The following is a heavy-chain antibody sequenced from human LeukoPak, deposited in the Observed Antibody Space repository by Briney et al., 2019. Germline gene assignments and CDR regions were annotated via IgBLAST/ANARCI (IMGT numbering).Heavy chain of an antibody. CDR1: GFTFSSYG. CDR2: IWYDGSNK. CDR3: ARDGPWLTYYGMDV. V-gene: IGHV3-33*01. Sequence: GGSLRLPCAASGFTFSSYGMHWVRQAPGKGLEWVAVIWYDGSNKYYADSVKGRFTISRDNSKNTLHLQMNSLRAEDTAVYYCARDGPWLTYYGMDVWGQGTTVTVSS. D-gene: IGHD5-12*01. J-gene: IGHJ6*02.